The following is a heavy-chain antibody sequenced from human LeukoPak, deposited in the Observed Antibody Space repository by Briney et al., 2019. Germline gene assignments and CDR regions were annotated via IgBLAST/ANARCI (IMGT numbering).Heavy chain of an antibody. V-gene: IGHV4-61*01. CDR3: ASSYYDFWSGMANAFDI. Sequence: SETLSLTCAVSGGSVSVGSYYWSWIRQPPGKGLEWIGYIYYSGSTNFNPSLKSRVTISVDTSKNQFSLKLSSVTAADTAVYYCASSYYDFWSGMANAFDIWGQGTMVTVSS. J-gene: IGHJ3*02. CDR2: IYYSGST. CDR1: GGSVSVGSYY. D-gene: IGHD3-3*01.